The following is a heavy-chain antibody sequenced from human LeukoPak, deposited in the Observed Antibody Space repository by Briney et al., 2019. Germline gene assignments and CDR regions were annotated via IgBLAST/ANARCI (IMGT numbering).Heavy chain of an antibody. D-gene: IGHD2-21*01. CDR1: GFTFSTYA. J-gene: IGHJ4*02. V-gene: IGHV3-64*01. CDR3: ARVGDNTAFDY. Sequence: GGSLRLSCAASGFTFSTYALHWVRQVPGKGLEYVSAISSIGGTTYYANSVKGRFTISRDNSKNALYLQMGSLKPEDTAVYYCARVGDNTAFDYWGQGTLVTVSS. CDR2: ISSIGGTT.